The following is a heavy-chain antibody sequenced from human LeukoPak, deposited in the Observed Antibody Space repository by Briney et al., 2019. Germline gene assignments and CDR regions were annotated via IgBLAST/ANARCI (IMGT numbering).Heavy chain of an antibody. J-gene: IGHJ5*02. CDR3: ATLTHVQLERLYNWFDP. CDR1: GYSYTNNW. Sequence: GESLKVSSKGSGYSYTNNWIDWVRQMHGKGLEWMGTIYPGASDTRDSPSCQGQVTISADKSISTAYLQWSSLKASDTAMYYCATLTHVQLERLYNWFDPWGQGTLVTVSS. V-gene: IGHV5-51*01. CDR2: IYPGASDT. D-gene: IGHD1-1*01.